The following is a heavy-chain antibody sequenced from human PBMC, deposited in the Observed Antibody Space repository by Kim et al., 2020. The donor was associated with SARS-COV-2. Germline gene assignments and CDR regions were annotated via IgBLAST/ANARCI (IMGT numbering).Heavy chain of an antibody. D-gene: IGHD3-22*01. J-gene: IGHJ4*02. Sequence: GKGRFTIARDNAKNSLYLQMNSLRDEDTAVYYWARGDPFYYDSSGSPGYWGQGTLVTVSS. V-gene: IGHV3-48*02. CDR3: ARGDPFYYDSSGSPGY.